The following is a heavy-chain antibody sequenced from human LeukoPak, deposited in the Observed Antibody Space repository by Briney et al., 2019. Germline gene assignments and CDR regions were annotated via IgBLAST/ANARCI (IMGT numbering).Heavy chain of an antibody. J-gene: IGHJ4*02. CDR2: INPSGGST. D-gene: IGHD4-17*01. CDR1: GGTFSSYA. CDR3: ASAGSGDTPADY. V-gene: IGHV1-46*01. Sequence: ASVKVSCKASGGTFSSYAISWVRQAPGQGLEWMGIINPSGGSTSYAQKFQGRVTMTRDTSTSTVYMELSSLRSEDTAVYYCASAGSGDTPADYWGQGTLVTVSS.